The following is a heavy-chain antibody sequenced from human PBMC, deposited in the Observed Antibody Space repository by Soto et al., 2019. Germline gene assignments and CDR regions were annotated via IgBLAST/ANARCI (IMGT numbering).Heavy chain of an antibody. D-gene: IGHD3-10*01. Sequence: GASVKVSCKASGFTFTSSAVQWVRQARGQRLEWIGWIVVGSGNTNYAQKFQERVTITRDMSTSTAYMELSSLRSEDTAVYYCAADRGYYYGSGDPDRPLDYWGQGTLVTVSS. CDR2: IVVGSGNT. CDR1: GFTFTSSA. J-gene: IGHJ4*02. CDR3: AADRGYYYGSGDPDRPLDY. V-gene: IGHV1-58*01.